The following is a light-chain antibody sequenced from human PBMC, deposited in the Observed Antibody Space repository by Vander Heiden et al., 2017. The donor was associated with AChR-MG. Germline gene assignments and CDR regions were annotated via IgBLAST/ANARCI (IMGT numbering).Light chain of an antibody. V-gene: IGLV1-40*01. Sequence: SVLTQPPSAPGAPGQMVDLHCTGSSASIGAGYDSHWYRQLPGTAPKLLIYGNRNRPSVVPDRFSGSKSGTSASLAITGRRAEDEADYYCQSYDSSLSAVVFGGGTKLTVL. CDR1: SASIGAGYD. CDR3: QSYDSSLSAVV. CDR2: GNR. J-gene: IGLJ2*01.